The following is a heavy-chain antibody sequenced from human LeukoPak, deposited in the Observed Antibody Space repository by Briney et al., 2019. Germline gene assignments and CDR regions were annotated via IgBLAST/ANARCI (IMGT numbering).Heavy chain of an antibody. Sequence: GESLKISCKGSGYSFTSYWIGWVRQMPGKGLEWMGIIYPGDSDTRYSPSFQGQVTISADKSISTAYLQWSSLKASDTAMYYCARRVMVQGVIKLTDWFDPWGQGTLVTVSS. D-gene: IGHD3-10*01. CDR1: GYSFTSYW. J-gene: IGHJ5*02. CDR2: IYPGDSDT. CDR3: ARRVMVQGVIKLTDWFDP. V-gene: IGHV5-51*01.